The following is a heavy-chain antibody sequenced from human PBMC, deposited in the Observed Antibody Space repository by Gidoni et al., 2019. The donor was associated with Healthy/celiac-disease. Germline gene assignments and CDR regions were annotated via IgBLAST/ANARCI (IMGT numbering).Heavy chain of an antibody. CDR3: ARGGGIVVVPAASFDP. D-gene: IGHD2-2*01. CDR1: GYTFTGSY. Sequence: QVQLVQSGAEVKKPGASVKVSCKASGYTFTGSYMHWVRQAPGQGLEWMGWINPNSGGTNYAQKFQGRVTMTRDTSISTAYMELSRLRSDDTAVYYCARGGGIVVVPAASFDPWGQGTLVTVSS. CDR2: INPNSGGT. J-gene: IGHJ5*02. V-gene: IGHV1-2*02.